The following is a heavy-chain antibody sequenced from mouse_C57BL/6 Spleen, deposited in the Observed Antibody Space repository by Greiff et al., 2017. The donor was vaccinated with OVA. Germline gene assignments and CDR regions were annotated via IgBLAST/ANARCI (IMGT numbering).Heavy chain of an antibody. CDR3: ATGNPSMDY. J-gene: IGHJ4*01. CDR1: GYTFTSYW. CDR2: INPSSGYT. Sequence: VQRVESGAELAKPGASVKLSCKASGYTFTSYWMHWVKQRPGQGLEWIGYINPSSGYTKYNQKFKDKATLTADKSSSTAYMQLSSLTYEDSAVYYCATGNPSMDYWGQGTSVTVSS. D-gene: IGHD2-1*01. V-gene: IGHV1-7*01.